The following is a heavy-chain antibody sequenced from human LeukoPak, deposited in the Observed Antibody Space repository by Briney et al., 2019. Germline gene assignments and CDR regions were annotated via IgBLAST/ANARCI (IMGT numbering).Heavy chain of an antibody. Sequence: SETLSLTCTVSGGCISSYYWRWIRQPAGKGLEWIGRIYTSGSTNYNPSLKSRVTMSVDTSKNQFSLTLSSVTAADTAIYYCAKLFESGTYNNFFHYWGQGTLVTVFS. CDR1: GGCISSYY. J-gene: IGHJ4*02. V-gene: IGHV4-4*07. CDR3: AKLFESGTYNNFFHY. CDR2: IYTSGST. D-gene: IGHD3-10*01.